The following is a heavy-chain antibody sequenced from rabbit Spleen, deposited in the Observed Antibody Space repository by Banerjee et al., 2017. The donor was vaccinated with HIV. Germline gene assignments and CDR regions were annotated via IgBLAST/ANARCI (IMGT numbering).Heavy chain of an antibody. J-gene: IGHJ4*01. V-gene: IGHV1S40*01. CDR3: ARDLDGVIGWNFGW. CDR2: MYPDGVGST. D-gene: IGHD1-1*01. CDR1: GFSFSSSYY. Sequence: QSLEESGGDMVKPGASLTLTCTASGFSFSSSYYMCWVRQAPGKGLEWIGCMYPDGVGSTAYASWAKGRFTISKTSSTTVTLQMTSLTAADTATYFCARDLDGVIGWNFGWWGPGTLVTVS.